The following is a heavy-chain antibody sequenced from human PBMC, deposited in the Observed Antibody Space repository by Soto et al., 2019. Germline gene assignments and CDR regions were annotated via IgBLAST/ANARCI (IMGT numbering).Heavy chain of an antibody. Sequence: LRLSCPASGFTCSSRGMHCVRQSPGKGLEWVAVISYDGSNKYYADAVKGRFTISRDNSKNTLYLQMNSLRAEDTAVYYRAKDLHDFWSGYSLKSGGMDVWGQGTTVTVSS. J-gene: IGHJ6*02. V-gene: IGHV3-30*18. CDR1: GFTCSSRG. CDR2: ISYDGSNK. D-gene: IGHD3-3*01. CDR3: AKDLHDFWSGYSLKSGGMDV.